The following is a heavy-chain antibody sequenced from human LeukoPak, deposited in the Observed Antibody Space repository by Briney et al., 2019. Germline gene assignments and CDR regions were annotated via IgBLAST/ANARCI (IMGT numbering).Heavy chain of an antibody. CDR3: ANIEGAPRLLDPFTY. CDR1: GFTFSSYA. CDR2: ISGSGGST. Sequence: GGSLRLSCAASGFTFSSYAMSWVRQAPGKGLEWVSAISGSGGSTYYADSVKGRFTISRDNSKNTLYLQMNSLRAEDTAVYYCANIEGAPRLLDPFTYWGQGTLVTVSS. V-gene: IGHV3-23*01. D-gene: IGHD3/OR15-3a*01. J-gene: IGHJ4*02.